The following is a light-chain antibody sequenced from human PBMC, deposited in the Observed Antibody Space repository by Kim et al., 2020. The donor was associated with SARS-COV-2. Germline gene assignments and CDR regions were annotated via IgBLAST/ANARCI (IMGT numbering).Light chain of an antibody. V-gene: IGLV2-11*01. J-gene: IGLJ3*02. CDR2: DVS. Sequence: QSALTQPRSVSGSPGQSVTISCTGTSSDVGAYSYVSWYQQHPGKAPKLMIYDVSGWPSGVPDRFSGSKSGNTASLTISGLQAEDEADYYCCSYAGSYTWVFGGGTQLTVL. CDR3: CSYAGSYTWV. CDR1: SSDVGAYSY.